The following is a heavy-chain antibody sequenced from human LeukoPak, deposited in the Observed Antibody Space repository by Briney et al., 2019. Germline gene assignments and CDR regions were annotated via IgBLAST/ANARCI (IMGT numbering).Heavy chain of an antibody. Sequence: ASVKVSCKASGYTFTGYYMHWVRQAPGPGLEWMGRINPNSGGTNYAQKFQGRVTMTRDTSISTAYMELSRLRSDDTAVYYCASEWELQGYDAFDIWGQGTMVTVSS. D-gene: IGHD1-26*01. CDR3: ASEWELQGYDAFDI. V-gene: IGHV1-2*06. J-gene: IGHJ3*02. CDR1: GYTFTGYY. CDR2: INPNSGGT.